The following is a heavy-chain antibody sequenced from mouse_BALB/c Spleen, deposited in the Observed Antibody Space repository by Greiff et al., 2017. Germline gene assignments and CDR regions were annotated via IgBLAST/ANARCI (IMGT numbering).Heavy chain of an antibody. J-gene: IGHJ2*01. CDR2: INPSTGYT. CDR1: GYTFTSYW. D-gene: IGHD2-1*01. Sequence: QLQQSGAELAKPGASVKMSCKASGYTFTSYWMHWVKQRPGQGLEWIGYINPSTGYTEYNQKFKDKATLTADKSSSTAYMQLSSLTSEDSAVYYCARDGNYVRDYYFDYWGQGTTLTVSS. V-gene: IGHV1-7*01. CDR3: ARDGNYVRDYYFDY.